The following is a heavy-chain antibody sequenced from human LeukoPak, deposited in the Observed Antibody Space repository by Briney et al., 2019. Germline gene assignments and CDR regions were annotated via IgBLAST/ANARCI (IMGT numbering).Heavy chain of an antibody. Sequence: LTGGSLRLSCAASGFLFSRCAMSWVRQAPGKGLEWVSSISGAGDIAHYAESVKGRFTIPRDNSGNTLYVQMDSLRAEDTAVYYCAKVKSSLTLIGAWGQGTLVTVSS. CDR2: ISGAGDIA. J-gene: IGHJ5*02. CDR3: AKVKSSLTLIGA. CDR1: GFLFSRCA. V-gene: IGHV3-23*01. D-gene: IGHD2-8*01.